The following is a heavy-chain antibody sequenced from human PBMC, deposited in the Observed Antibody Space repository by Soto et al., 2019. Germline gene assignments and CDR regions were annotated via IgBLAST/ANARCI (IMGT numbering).Heavy chain of an antibody. CDR1: GFTFTDYA. D-gene: IGHD2-15*01. CDR2: INAGNGNT. V-gene: IGHV1-3*01. Sequence: QVQLVQSGAEVKKPGASVKISCKASGFTFTDYAMHWVRQAPGQRLEWMGWINAGNGNTKYSQNFQGRVTITRDTSASTAYMELRSLSSEDTAVFYCAIGELYCTGGTCLDFDSWGQGTLVTVSS. CDR3: AIGELYCTGGTCLDFDS. J-gene: IGHJ4*02.